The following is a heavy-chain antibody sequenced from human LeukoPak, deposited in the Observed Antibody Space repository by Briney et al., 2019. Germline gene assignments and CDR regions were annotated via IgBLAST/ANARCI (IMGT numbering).Heavy chain of an antibody. J-gene: IGHJ4*02. CDR3: AKDQGLRYFDWLYDY. D-gene: IGHD3-9*01. CDR1: GFIFSSYA. V-gene: IGHV3-23*01. Sequence: PGGSLRLSCAASGFIFSSYAMSWVRQAPGKGLEWVSGISRSGGSTYYADSVKGRFTISRDNSKNTLYLQMNSLRAEDTAVYYCAKDQGLRYFDWLYDYWGPGTLVTVSS. CDR2: ISRSGGST.